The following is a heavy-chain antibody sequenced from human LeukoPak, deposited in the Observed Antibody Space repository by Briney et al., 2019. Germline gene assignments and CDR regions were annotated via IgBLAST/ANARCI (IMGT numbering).Heavy chain of an antibody. CDR1: GGSFSGYY. D-gene: IGHD3-3*01. CDR2: INHSGST. Sequence: PSETLSLTCAVYGGSFSGYYWSWIRQPPGKGLEWIGEINHSGSTNYNPSLKSRVTISVDTSKNQFSLKLSSVTAADTAVYYCARCPVRFLSRRNRWFDPWGQGTLVTVSS. J-gene: IGHJ5*02. V-gene: IGHV4-34*01. CDR3: ARCPVRFLSRRNRWFDP.